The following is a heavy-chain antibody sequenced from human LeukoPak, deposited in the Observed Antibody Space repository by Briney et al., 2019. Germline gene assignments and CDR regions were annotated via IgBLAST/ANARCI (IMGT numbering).Heavy chain of an antibody. J-gene: IGHJ4*02. CDR2: ISCYGGRT. CDR3: SGGSRRRFDD. Sequence: GGSLRLSCSASGFTFSRYAMHWVRQAPGKGLEYVSAISCYGGRTYYADSVKGRFTISRSNSKNTLYLQMSSLRSEDTAVYYCSGGSRRRFDDWGQGTLVTVSS. V-gene: IGHV3-64D*06. D-gene: IGHD2-15*01. CDR1: GFTFSRYA.